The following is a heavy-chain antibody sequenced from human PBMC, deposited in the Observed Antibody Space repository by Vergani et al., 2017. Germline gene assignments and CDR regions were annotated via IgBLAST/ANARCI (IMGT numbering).Heavy chain of an antibody. D-gene: IGHD3-22*01. CDR1: GGSISSGSYY. V-gene: IGHV4-61*02. CDR2: IYTSGST. Sequence: QVQLQESGPGLVKPSQTLSLTCTVSGGSISSGSYYWSWIRQPAGKGLEWIGRIYTSGSTNYNPSLKSRVTISVDTSKNQFSLKLSSVTAADTAVYYCARGYYYDSSGYYFDYWGQGTLVTVSS. J-gene: IGHJ4*02. CDR3: ARGYYYDSSGYYFDY.